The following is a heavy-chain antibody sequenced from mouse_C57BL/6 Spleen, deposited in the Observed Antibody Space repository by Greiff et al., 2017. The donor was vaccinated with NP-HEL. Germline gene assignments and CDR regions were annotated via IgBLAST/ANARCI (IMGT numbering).Heavy chain of an antibody. CDR3: ARDSNYPLAY. J-gene: IGHJ3*01. CDR2: IYPGSGNT. D-gene: IGHD2-5*01. CDR1: GYSFTSYY. Sequence: QVQLQQSGPELVKPGASVKISCKASGYSFTSYYIHWVKQRPGQGLEWIGWIYPGSGNTKYNEKFKGKATLTADTSSSTAYMQLSSLTSEDSAVYYCARDSNYPLAYWGQGTLVTVSA. V-gene: IGHV1-66*01.